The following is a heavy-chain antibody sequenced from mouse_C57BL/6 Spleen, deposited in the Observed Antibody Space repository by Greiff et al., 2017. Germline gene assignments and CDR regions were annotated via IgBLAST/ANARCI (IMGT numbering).Heavy chain of an antibody. CDR1: GYPFTSYW. CDR2: ISPGSGNT. Sequence: QVQLQQPGAELVKPGASVKMSCKASGYPFTSYWITWVKQRPGQGLEWVGDISPGSGNTNSNEKFKSRATLTVDTSSSPAYMQLSSLPSEDSAVYYCTRQGYDYDWFAYWGQGTLVTVSA. J-gene: IGHJ3*01. V-gene: IGHV1-55*01. D-gene: IGHD2-4*01. CDR3: TRQGYDYDWFAY.